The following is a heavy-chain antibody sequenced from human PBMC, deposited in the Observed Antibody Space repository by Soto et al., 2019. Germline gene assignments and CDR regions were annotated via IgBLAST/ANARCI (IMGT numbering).Heavy chain of an antibody. CDR3: VRGFPPDIYDFWSDFYPRLLDY. CDR2: TSYDGSTE. V-gene: IGHV3-30*04. CDR1: GFTFSSYA. D-gene: IGHD3-3*01. Sequence: QVQLVESGGDVVQPGRSLRLSCAASGFTFSSYALHWVRQAPGTGLEWVAVTSYDGSTEYYADSVKGRFTISRDNSMNTLYLQMNSLRPEDSAVYYCVRGFPPDIYDFWSDFYPRLLDYWGQGTLVTVSS. J-gene: IGHJ4*02.